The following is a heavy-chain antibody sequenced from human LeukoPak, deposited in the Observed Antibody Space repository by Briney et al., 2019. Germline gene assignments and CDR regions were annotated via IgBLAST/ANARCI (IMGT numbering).Heavy chain of an antibody. J-gene: IGHJ4*02. D-gene: IGHD1-26*01. CDR3: ARAGWVFDY. Sequence: PGGSLRLSCAASGFTFSSYWMSWVRQAPGKGLEWVANIKQDGSEKKYLDSVKGRFTISRDSAKKSLYLQMNSLRAEDTAMYYCARAGWVFDYWGQGTLVTVSS. CDR2: IKQDGSEK. CDR1: GFTFSSYW. V-gene: IGHV3-7*01.